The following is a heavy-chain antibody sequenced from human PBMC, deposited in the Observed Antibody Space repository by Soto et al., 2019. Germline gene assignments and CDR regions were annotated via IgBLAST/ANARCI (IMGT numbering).Heavy chain of an antibody. D-gene: IGHD2-2*02. CDR2: IYHSGST. J-gene: IGHJ5*02. Sequence: KASETLSLTCAVSGGSISSSNWWSWVRQPPGKGLEWIGEIYHSGSTNYNPSLKSRVTISVDKSKNQFSLKLSSVTAADTAVYYCARISPKIVVVPAAILGKVGGRKNWFDPWGQGTLVTVSS. CDR3: ARISPKIVVVPAAILGKVGGRKNWFDP. V-gene: IGHV4-4*02. CDR1: GGSISSSNW.